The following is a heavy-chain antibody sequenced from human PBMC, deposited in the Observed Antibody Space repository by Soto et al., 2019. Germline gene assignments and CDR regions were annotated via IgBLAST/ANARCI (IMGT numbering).Heavy chain of an antibody. Sequence: GGSVRLSCAASGFTVSSNYMSWVRQAPGKGLEWVSVIYSGGSTYYADSVKGRFTISRDNSKNTLYLQMNSLRAEDTAVYYCARDRLQRYYGMDVWGQGTTVTVSS. V-gene: IGHV3-53*01. CDR3: ARDRLQRYYGMDV. CDR2: IYSGGST. D-gene: IGHD4-4*01. J-gene: IGHJ6*02. CDR1: GFTVSSNY.